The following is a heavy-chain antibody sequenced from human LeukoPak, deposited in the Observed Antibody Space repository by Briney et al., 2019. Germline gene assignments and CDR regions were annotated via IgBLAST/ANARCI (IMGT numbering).Heavy chain of an antibody. J-gene: IGHJ6*03. Sequence: SETLSLTCTVSGNSFGNYYWSWIRQPAGKGLEWIGRIYTSGSTTYNPSLKSRVTMSVGTSKNQFSLKLSSVTAADTAVYYCARDKRVAVAGTYIYYYYMDVWGNGTTVTISS. CDR2: IYTSGST. V-gene: IGHV4-4*07. D-gene: IGHD6-19*01. CDR3: ARDKRVAVAGTYIYYYYMDV. CDR1: GNSFGNYY.